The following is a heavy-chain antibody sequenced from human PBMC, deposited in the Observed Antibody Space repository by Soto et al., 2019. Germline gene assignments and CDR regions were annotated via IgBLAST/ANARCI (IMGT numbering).Heavy chain of an antibody. D-gene: IGHD4-17*01. J-gene: IGHJ4*02. Sequence: SETLSLTCAVSGGSISSGGYSWSWIRQPPGKGLEWIGYIYHSGSTYYNPSLKSRVTISVDRSKNQFSLKLSSVTAADTAVYYCARALYIGDYGDYADYWGQGTLVTVSS. CDR2: IYHSGST. CDR1: GGSISSGGYS. V-gene: IGHV4-30-2*01. CDR3: ARALYIGDYGDYADY.